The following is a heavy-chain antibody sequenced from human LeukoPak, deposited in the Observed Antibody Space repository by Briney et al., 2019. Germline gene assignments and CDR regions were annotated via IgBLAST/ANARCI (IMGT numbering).Heavy chain of an antibody. CDR2: TIGGGGST. J-gene: IGHJ4*02. CDR1: GFTFSSYA. V-gene: IGHV3-23*01. D-gene: IGHD3-22*01. CDR3: AKGTGSGSYSADY. Sequence: GGSLRLSCAASGFTFSSYAMSWVRQAPGKGLEWVSGTIGGGGSTYYADSVKGRFTISRDNSKNTVYLQMNSLRDEDTAVYYCAKGTGSGSYSADYWGQGTLVTVSS.